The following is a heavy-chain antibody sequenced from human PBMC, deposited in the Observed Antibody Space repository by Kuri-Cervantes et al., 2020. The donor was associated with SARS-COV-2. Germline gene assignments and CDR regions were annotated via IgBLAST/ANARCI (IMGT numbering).Heavy chain of an antibody. Sequence: GGSLRLSCATSGFIFAAYAMFWVRQAPGKGLEWVSYIDWNSDDITYADSVKGRFSVSRDSAKSSVYLQRDSLSPEDTAHYYCAGSRGQTTAIDRWGQGTLVTVSS. CDR1: GFIFAAYA. V-gene: IGHV3-9*01. CDR3: AGSRGQTTAIDR. CDR2: IDWNSDDI. D-gene: IGHD5-18*01. J-gene: IGHJ5*02.